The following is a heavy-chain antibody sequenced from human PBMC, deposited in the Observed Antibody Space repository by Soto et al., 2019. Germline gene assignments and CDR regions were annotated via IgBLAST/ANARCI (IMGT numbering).Heavy chain of an antibody. CDR3: VQSRCGGDCLQSYSSHSYYGLDV. CDR2: IYWDDDK. J-gene: IGHJ6*02. Sequence: QITLKESGPTLVKPTQTLTLTCTFSGLSLSTTGVGVGWIRQPPGKALEWLALIYWDDDKRYSLSLKSRLTITKDTSKNQVVLKMTNMDPVDTATYYCVQSRCGGDCLQSYSSHSYYGLDVWGQGTTVTVSS. D-gene: IGHD2-21*02. CDR1: GLSLSTTGVG. V-gene: IGHV2-5*02.